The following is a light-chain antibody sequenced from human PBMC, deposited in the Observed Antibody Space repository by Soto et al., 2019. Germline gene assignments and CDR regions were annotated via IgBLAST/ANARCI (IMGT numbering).Light chain of an antibody. J-gene: IGLJ3*02. CDR2: DNN. CDR3: GTWDSSLSAGWV. Sequence: QAVVTQPPSVSAAPGQKVTISCSGSSSNIGNNYVSWYQQLPGTAPKVLIYDNNKRPSGIPDRFSGSKSGTSATLRITGIQTGDEADYYCGTWDSSLSAGWVFGGGTKLTVL. CDR1: SSNIGNNY. V-gene: IGLV1-51*01.